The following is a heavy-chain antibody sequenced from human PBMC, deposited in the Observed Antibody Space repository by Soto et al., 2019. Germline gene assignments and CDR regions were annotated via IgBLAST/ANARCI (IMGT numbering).Heavy chain of an antibody. Sequence: KASETLSLTCTVSGGSISSYYWSWIRQPPGKGLEWIGYIYYSGSTNYNPSLKSRVTISVDTSKNQFSLKLSSVTAADTAVYYCARGNNVLLWFGELTYSWFDPWGQGTLVTVSS. D-gene: IGHD3-10*01. CDR2: IYYSGST. CDR3: ARGNNVLLWFGELTYSWFDP. V-gene: IGHV4-59*01. CDR1: GGSISSYY. J-gene: IGHJ5*02.